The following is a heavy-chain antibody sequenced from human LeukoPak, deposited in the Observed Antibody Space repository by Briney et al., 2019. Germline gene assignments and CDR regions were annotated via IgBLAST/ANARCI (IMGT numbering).Heavy chain of an antibody. CDR1: GFTFSSYG. D-gene: IGHD5-18*01. V-gene: IGHV3-30*18. CDR2: ISNDGSKK. J-gene: IGHJ4*02. Sequence: GGSLRLSCAASGFTFSSYGMHWVRQAPGKGLDWVAVISNDGSKKYYADSVKGRFTISRGNSKNTLSLQVSSLRTEDTAVYYCAKDRYSYAFEYSDSWGQGTLVTVSS. CDR3: AKDRYSYAFEYSDS.